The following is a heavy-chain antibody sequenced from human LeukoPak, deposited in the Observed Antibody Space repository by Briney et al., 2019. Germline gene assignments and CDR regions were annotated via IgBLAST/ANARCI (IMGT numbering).Heavy chain of an antibody. CDR3: ARGLHLYGSGSPNYYYMDV. CDR1: GGSISGFY. D-gene: IGHD3-10*01. V-gene: IGHV4-4*07. J-gene: IGHJ6*03. CDR2: IYSSGSR. Sequence: SETLSFTCTVSGGSISGFYWSWIRQPAGKGLEWIGRIYSSGSRNYNPSLKSRVTMSVDTSKNQFSLKVTSVTAADTAVYYCARGLHLYGSGSPNYYYMDVWGKGTTVTVSS.